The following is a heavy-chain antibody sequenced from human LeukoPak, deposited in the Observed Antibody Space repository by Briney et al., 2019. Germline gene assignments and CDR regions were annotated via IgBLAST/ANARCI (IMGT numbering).Heavy chain of an antibody. CDR1: GFNFRTYW. Sequence: PGGSLRLSCAVSGFNFRTYWMSWVRQAPGKGLEWVANIQDDGSDKYYLDSVKGRFTVSRDNAKNSLYLQMNSLRAEDTAVYYCARGGVYSSGWYVDYWGQGTLVTVSS. V-gene: IGHV3-7*01. D-gene: IGHD6-19*01. J-gene: IGHJ4*02. CDR2: IQDDGSDK. CDR3: ARGGVYSSGWYVDY.